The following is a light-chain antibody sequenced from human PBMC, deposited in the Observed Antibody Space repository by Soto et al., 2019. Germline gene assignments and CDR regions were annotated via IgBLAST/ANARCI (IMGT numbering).Light chain of an antibody. V-gene: IGLV1-40*01. CDR2: GSG. CDR1: SCNIGASYD. J-gene: IGLJ1*01. CDR3: QSYDSSLSGYV. Sequence: QSVLTQPPSVAGAPGQRVTISCAGSSCNIGASYDVHWFQQLPGTAPKVVIYGSGNRPSGVNDRFSGSKSGTSASLAIAGLQAEDEADYYCQSYDSSLSGYVFGTGTKVTVL.